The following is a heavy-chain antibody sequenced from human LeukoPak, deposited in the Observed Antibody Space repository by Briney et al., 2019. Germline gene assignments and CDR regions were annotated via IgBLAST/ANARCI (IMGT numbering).Heavy chain of an antibody. V-gene: IGHV1-18*01. J-gene: IGHJ2*01. Sequence: ASVKVSCKASGYTFTSYGISWVRQAPGQGLEWMGWISAYNGNTNYAQKLQGRVTMTTDTSTSTAYMELRSLRSDDTAVYYCARDRARYCSGGSCYGGGYFDLWGRGTLVTVSS. CDR1: GYTFTSYG. CDR3: ARDRARYCSGGSCYGGGYFDL. D-gene: IGHD2-15*01. CDR2: ISAYNGNT.